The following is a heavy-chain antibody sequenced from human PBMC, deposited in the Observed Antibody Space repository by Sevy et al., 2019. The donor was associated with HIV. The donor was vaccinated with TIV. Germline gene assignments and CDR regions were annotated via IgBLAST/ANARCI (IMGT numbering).Heavy chain of an antibody. CDR2: IYYSGST. D-gene: IGHD5-12*01. CDR1: GGSISSYY. V-gene: IGHV4-59*01. Sequence: SETLSLTCTVSGGSISSYYWSWIRQPPGKGLEWIGYIYYSGSTNYNPSLKSRVTISVDTSKNQFSLKLSSVTAADTAVYYCARVNWEMATENKRYYYYGMDVWDQGTTVTVSS. J-gene: IGHJ6*02. CDR3: ARVNWEMATENKRYYYYGMDV.